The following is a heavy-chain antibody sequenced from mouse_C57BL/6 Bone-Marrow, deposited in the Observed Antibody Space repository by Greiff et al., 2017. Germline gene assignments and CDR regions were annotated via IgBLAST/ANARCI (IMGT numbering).Heavy chain of an antibody. CDR3: ARDYYGSLWYFDV. Sequence: VQLQQPGTELVKPGASVKLSCKASGYTFTSYWMHWVKQRPGQGLEWLGNINPSNGGTNYNEKFKSKATLTVDKSSSTAYMQLSSLTSEDSADYYCARDYYGSLWYFDVWGTGTTVTVSS. V-gene: IGHV1-53*01. CDR2: INPSNGGT. CDR1: GYTFTSYW. D-gene: IGHD1-1*01. J-gene: IGHJ1*03.